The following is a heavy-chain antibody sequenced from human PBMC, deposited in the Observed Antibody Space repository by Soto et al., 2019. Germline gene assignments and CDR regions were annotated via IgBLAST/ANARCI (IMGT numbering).Heavy chain of an antibody. CDR1: GYTFTTYA. CDR3: ARDRDYYDFWSGYFDF. Sequence: ASVKVSCKASGYTFTTYAMHWVRQAPGQRLEWMGWINTGNGNTKYSQKFQGRVTITRDTSASTAYMELSSLRSEDTAVYYCARDRDYYDFWSGYFDFWGQGALVTVSS. CDR2: INTGNGNT. V-gene: IGHV1-3*04. D-gene: IGHD3-3*01. J-gene: IGHJ4*02.